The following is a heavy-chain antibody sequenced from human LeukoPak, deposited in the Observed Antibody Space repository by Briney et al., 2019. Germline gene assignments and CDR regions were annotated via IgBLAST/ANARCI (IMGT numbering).Heavy chain of an antibody. CDR3: TTNEYTGYGD. D-gene: IGHD5-12*01. J-gene: IGHJ4*02. V-gene: IGHV3-15*01. Sequence: KSGGSLRLSCAASGFTFSSYAMSWVRQAPGKGLEWVGRIKSKPDGGTTDYAAPVKGRFSISRDDSKNTLYLQMNSLKIEDTAVYYCTTNEYTGYGDWGQGTLVTVSS. CDR1: GFTFSSYA. CDR2: IKSKPDGGTT.